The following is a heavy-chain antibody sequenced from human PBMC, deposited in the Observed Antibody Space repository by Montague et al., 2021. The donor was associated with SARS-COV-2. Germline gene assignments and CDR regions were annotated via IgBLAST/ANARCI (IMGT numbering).Heavy chain of an antibody. Sequence: SETLSLTCAVYGGSFSDYYWGWIRQPPGKGLEWIGSIYYSGSTYYNSSLKSRVTISVDTSKNQFSLKLNSVTAADTAVYYCARLVWFGELSSENWFDPWGQGTLVTVSS. V-gene: IGHV4-39*01. D-gene: IGHD3-10*01. J-gene: IGHJ5*02. CDR2: IYYSGST. CDR3: ARLVWFGELSSENWFDP. CDR1: GGSFSDYY.